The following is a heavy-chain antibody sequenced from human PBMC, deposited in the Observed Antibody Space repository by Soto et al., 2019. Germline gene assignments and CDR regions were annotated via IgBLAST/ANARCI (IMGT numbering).Heavy chain of an antibody. CDR3: TRDGPQFAY. Sequence: QVKLVQSGAELKKPGSSVKVSCKASGYTFTTYAISWVRQAPGQGLEWMGWISAYNGNTNYAQNLQGRVTMTTDTSTSTAYMELTSQRTDVTAVYYSTRDGPQFAYWGQGTVVTVSS. J-gene: IGHJ4*02. V-gene: IGHV1-18*01. CDR2: ISAYNGNT. CDR1: GYTFTTYA.